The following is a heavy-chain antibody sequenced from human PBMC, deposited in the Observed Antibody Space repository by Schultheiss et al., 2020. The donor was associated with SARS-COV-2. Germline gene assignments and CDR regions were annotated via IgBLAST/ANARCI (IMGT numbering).Heavy chain of an antibody. D-gene: IGHD1-20*01. CDR3: ARNRYYWTP. CDR2: IYYSGST. CDR1: GGFISSYY. Sequence: SQTLSLTCTVSGGFISSYYWSWIRQPPGKGLEWIGYIYYSGSTNYNPSLKSRVTISVDTSKNQFSLKLSSVTAADTAVYYCARNRYYWTPWGQGTLVTVSS. J-gene: IGHJ5*02. V-gene: IGHV4-59*01.